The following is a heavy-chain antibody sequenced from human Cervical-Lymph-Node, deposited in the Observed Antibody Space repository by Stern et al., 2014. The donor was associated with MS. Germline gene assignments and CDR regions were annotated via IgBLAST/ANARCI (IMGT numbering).Heavy chain of an antibody. CDR3: ARGGVIYTQDRNGFDV. Sequence: PLVESGSGQAKPSQTLSLTCAVSGGSISSGGSSWTWIRPPPGKGLEWIGFIYHSGSTYYNPSLKGRVFISVDTSKNQFALNLRSVTAADTAVYYCARGGVIYTQDRNGFDVWGQGTMVTVSS. J-gene: IGHJ3*01. CDR2: IYHSGST. CDR1: GGSISSGGSS. D-gene: IGHD2-21*01. V-gene: IGHV4-30-2*01.